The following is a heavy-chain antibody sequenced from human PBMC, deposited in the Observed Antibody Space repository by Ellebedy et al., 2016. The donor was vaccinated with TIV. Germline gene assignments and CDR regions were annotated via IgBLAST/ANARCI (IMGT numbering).Heavy chain of an antibody. J-gene: IGHJ3*02. V-gene: IGHV3-13*01. CDR2: IGIAGDT. CDR3: TRDGGRFGDLGRDAFDI. CDR1: GFTFSNYD. Sequence: GESLKISCAASGFTFSNYDMHWVRQTPGKSLEWVSTIGIAGDTYYSGSVKGRFTISRENAESSLYLQMNSLRAGDTAVYYCTRDGGRFGDLGRDAFDIWGQGTTVIVSS. D-gene: IGHD3-10*01.